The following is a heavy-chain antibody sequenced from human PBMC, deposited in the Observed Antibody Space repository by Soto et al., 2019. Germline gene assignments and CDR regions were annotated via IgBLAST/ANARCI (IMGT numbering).Heavy chain of an antibody. V-gene: IGHV1-8*01. J-gene: IGHJ5*02. CDR2: MNPNSGNT. CDR3: AREWDSGNHGGYWFDP. CDR1: GFTFTSYD. D-gene: IGHD1-26*01. Sequence: ASVKVSCKASGFTFTSYDINWVRQATGLGLEWMGWMNPNSGNTGYAQKFQGRVTMTRNTSISTAYMELSSLRSEDTAVYYCAREWDSGNHGGYWFDPWGQGTLVTVSS.